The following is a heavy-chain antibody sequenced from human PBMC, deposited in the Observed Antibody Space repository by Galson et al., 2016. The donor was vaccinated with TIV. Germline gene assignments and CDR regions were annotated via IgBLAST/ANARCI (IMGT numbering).Heavy chain of an antibody. CDR1: GFSLTTCVVG. V-gene: IGHV2-5*02. CDR2: IYWDYDE. Sequence: PALVKPTQTLTLTCTFSGFSLTTCVVGVGWIRQPPGKALEWLAHIYWDYDESYSTSLKSRHTITKDTSKNQVVLTMTNMDPVDTATFYCAYLPNMCYYGMDVWGQGTTVTVSS. J-gene: IGHJ6*02. CDR3: AYLPNMCYYGMDV.